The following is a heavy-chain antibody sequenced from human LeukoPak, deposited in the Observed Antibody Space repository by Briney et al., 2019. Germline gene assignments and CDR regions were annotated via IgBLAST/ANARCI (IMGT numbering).Heavy chain of an antibody. CDR3: ARDGATVTKGRGNHFDC. J-gene: IGHJ4*02. Sequence: PGGSLRLSCAASGFTFSSYEMNWVRQAPGKGLEWVSYISSSGSTIYYADSVKGRFTISRDNAKNSLNLQMNSLRAEDTAVYYCARDGATVTKGRGNHFDCWGQGTLVTVSS. D-gene: IGHD4-17*01. CDR1: GFTFSSYE. V-gene: IGHV3-48*03. CDR2: ISSSGSTI.